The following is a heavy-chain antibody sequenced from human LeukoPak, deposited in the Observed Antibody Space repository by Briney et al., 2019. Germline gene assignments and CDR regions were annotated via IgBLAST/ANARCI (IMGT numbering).Heavy chain of an antibody. CDR2: ISSSSSYI. CDR1: GFTFSSYS. Sequence: GGSLRLSCAASGFTFSSYSMNWVRQAPGKGLEWVSSISSSSSYIYYADSVKGRFTISRDNAKNSLYLQMNSLRAEDTAVYYCARVIWFGESGPFDYWGQGTLVTVSS. D-gene: IGHD3-10*01. J-gene: IGHJ4*02. V-gene: IGHV3-21*01. CDR3: ARVIWFGESGPFDY.